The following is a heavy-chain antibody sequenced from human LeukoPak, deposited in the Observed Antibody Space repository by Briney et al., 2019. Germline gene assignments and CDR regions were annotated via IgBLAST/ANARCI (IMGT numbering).Heavy chain of an antibody. CDR2: IIPIFGTA. CDR1: GGTFSSYA. CDR3: ARVFRSADTNYDFWSGYLDY. Sequence: GASVKVSCKASGGTFSSYAISWVRQAPGQGLEWMGGIIPIFGTASYAQKFQGRVTITADESTSTAYMELSSLRSEDTAVYYCARVFRSADTNYDFWSGYLDYWGQGTLVTVSS. V-gene: IGHV1-69*13. D-gene: IGHD3-3*01. J-gene: IGHJ4*02.